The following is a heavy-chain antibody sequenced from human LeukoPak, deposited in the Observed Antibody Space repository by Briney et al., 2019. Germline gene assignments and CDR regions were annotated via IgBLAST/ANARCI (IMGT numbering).Heavy chain of an antibody. D-gene: IGHD3-10*01. CDR1: GFTFSSYG. Sequence: PGGSLRLSCAASGFTFSSYGMHWVRQAPGKGLEWVAVIWYDGSTKYYADSVKGRFTISRDNSKNTLYLQMNSLRAEDTAVYYCARDFGWFGELRHLQHWGQGTLVTVSS. V-gene: IGHV3-33*01. CDR2: IWYDGSTK. CDR3: ARDFGWFGELRHLQH. J-gene: IGHJ1*01.